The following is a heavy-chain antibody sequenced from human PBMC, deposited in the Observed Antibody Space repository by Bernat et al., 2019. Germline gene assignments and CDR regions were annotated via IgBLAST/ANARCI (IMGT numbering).Heavy chain of an antibody. Sequence: EVQLVESGGGLVQPGGSLRLSCAASGFTFSSYSMNWVRQAPGKGLEWVSYISSSSSTIYYADSVKGRFTISRDNAKNSLYLQMNSLRDEDTAVYYCARSVRGDSGGKGDDFDIWGQGTVVTVSS. V-gene: IGHV3-48*02. CDR2: ISSSSSTI. J-gene: IGHJ3*02. CDR3: ARSVRGDSGGKGDDFDI. D-gene: IGHD6-25*01. CDR1: GFTFSSYS.